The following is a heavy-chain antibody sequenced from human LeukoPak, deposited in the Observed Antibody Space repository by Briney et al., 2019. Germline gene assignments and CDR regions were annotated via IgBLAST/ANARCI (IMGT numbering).Heavy chain of an antibody. V-gene: IGHV1-2*02. CDR1: GYTFATYF. Sequence: ASVKVSCKTSGYTFATYFMHWVRQAPGQGLEWMGYIKPNSGVTNFAQKFRGRVTMTWDTSISTAYIELSGLASDDTAIYYCARPTYCGSNCYFNFDYWGQGTLVTVSS. J-gene: IGHJ4*02. D-gene: IGHD2-21*02. CDR2: IKPNSGVT. CDR3: ARPTYCGSNCYFNFDY.